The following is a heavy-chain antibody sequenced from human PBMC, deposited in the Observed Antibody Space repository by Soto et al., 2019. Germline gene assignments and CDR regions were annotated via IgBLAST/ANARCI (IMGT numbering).Heavy chain of an antibody. J-gene: IGHJ5*02. CDR3: ARQPTTGDTDLWFDP. CDR1: GGSISSGGYY. V-gene: IGHV4-39*01. CDR2: IYYSGST. D-gene: IGHD2-21*01. Sequence: SETLSLTCTVSGGSISSGGYYWSWIRQHPGKGLEWIGYIYYSGSTYYNPSLASRVSVSVDTSKNEFSLKLRSVTAADTAVYYCARQPTTGDTDLWFDPWGQGTLVTVSS.